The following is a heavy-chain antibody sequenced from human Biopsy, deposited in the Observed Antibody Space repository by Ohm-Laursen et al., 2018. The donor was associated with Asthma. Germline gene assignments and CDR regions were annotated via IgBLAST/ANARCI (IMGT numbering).Heavy chain of an antibody. V-gene: IGHV3-53*05. CDR3: VKDIRLQLWGFDS. J-gene: IGHJ4*02. CDR2: TYSGGST. Sequence: GSLRLSCAASGFTVTTNSISWVRQAPGKGLEWVSVTYSGGSTYYADSVKGRFTISRDNSKNSLYLQMNSLRGADTALYYCVKDIRLQLWGFDSWGQGTLVTVSS. D-gene: IGHD6-13*01. CDR1: GFTVTTNS.